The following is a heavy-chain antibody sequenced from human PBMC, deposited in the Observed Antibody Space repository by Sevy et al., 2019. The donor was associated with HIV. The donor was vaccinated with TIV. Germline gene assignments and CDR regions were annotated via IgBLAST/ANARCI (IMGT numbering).Heavy chain of an antibody. CDR2: IRYDGSNK. CDR1: GFTLSSYG. D-gene: IGHD3-3*01. V-gene: IGHV3-33*01. Sequence: GGSLRLSCAASGFTLSSYGMHWVRQAPGKGLEWVAVIRYDGSNKYYADSVKGRFTISRDNSKNTLYLQMNSLRAEDTAVYYCARDRLGITISAEWGGGMDVWGQGTKVTSP. CDR3: ARDRLGITISAEWGGGMDV. J-gene: IGHJ6*02.